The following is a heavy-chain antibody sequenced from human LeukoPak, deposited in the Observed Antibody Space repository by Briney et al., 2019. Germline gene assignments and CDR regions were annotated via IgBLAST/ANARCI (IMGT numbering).Heavy chain of an antibody. CDR1: GFTFSSYA. J-gene: IGHJ4*02. V-gene: IGHV3-64D*06. CDR2: ISSNGGNT. CDR3: VKDLHCSSTSCYEAY. Sequence: GGSLRLSCSASGFTFSSYAMHWVRQAPGKGLEYVSAISSNGGNTYYADSVKGRFTISRDNSKNTLYLQMSSLRAEDTAVYYCVKDLHCSSTSCYEAYWGQGTLVTVSS. D-gene: IGHD2-2*01.